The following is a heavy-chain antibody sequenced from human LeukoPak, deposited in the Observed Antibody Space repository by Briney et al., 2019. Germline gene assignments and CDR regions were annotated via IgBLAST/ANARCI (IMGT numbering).Heavy chain of an antibody. V-gene: IGHV3-23*01. CDR3: AKEGTYYDFWSGYSPRSIFDY. Sequence: GGSLRLSCAASGFTFSSYAISWVRQAPGKGLEWVSAISGSGGSTYYADSVKGRFTISRDNSKNTLYLQMNSLRAEDTAVYYCAKEGTYYDFWSGYSPRSIFDYWGQGTLVTVSS. CDR2: ISGSGGST. CDR1: GFTFSSYA. D-gene: IGHD3-3*01. J-gene: IGHJ4*02.